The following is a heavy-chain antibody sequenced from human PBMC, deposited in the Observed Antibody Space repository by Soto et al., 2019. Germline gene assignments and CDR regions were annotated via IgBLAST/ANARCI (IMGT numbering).Heavy chain of an antibody. V-gene: IGHV3-49*04. Sequence: SLRLSCTASGFTFGDYAMSWVRQAPGKGLEWVGFIRSKAYGGTTEYAASVKGRFTISRDDSKSIAYLQMNSLKTEDTAVYYCTRPIGSENYYYGMDVWGQGTTVTVSS. J-gene: IGHJ6*02. CDR2: IRSKAYGGTT. D-gene: IGHD6-25*01. CDR3: TRPIGSENYYYGMDV. CDR1: GFTFGDYA.